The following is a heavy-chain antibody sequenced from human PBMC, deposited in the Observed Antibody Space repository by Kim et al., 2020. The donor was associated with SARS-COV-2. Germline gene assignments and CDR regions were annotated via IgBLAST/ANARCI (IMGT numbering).Heavy chain of an antibody. D-gene: IGHD6-13*01. J-gene: IGHJ4*02. CDR1: GFTFSSYG. CDR3: ACQYSSTFDY. CDR2: ISYDGSNK. Sequence: GGSLRLSCAASGFTFSSYGMHWVRQAPGKGLEWEAVISYDGSNKYYADSVKGRFTISRDNSKNTLYLQMNSLRAEDTAVYYCACQYSSTFDYWGQGTLVTVSS. V-gene: IGHV3-30*03.